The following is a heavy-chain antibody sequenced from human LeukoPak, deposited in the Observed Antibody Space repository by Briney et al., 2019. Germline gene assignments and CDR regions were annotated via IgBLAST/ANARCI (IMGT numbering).Heavy chain of an antibody. J-gene: IGHJ2*01. CDR3: ARGQHDVAPFDL. Sequence: SETLSLTCAVYGGSFSGYYWSWIRQPPGKGLEWIGEINHSGSTNYNPSLKGRVTISVDTSKNQFSLKLSSVTAAHTAVYYCARGQHDVAPFDLWGRGTLVTVSS. CDR2: INHSGST. V-gene: IGHV4-34*01. D-gene: IGHD2-2*01. CDR1: GGSFSGYY.